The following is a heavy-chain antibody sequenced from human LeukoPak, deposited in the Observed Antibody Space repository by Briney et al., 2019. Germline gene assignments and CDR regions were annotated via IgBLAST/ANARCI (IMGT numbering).Heavy chain of an antibody. V-gene: IGHV1-46*01. D-gene: IGHD3-10*01. J-gene: IGHJ3*02. CDR3: AREFRITMVRGVEDAFDI. CDR1: GYTFTSYY. Sequence: ASVKVSCKASGYTFTSYYMHWVRQAPGQGLEWMGIINPSGGSTSYAQKFQGRATMTRDMSTSTVYMELSSLRSEDTAVYYCAREFRITMVRGVEDAFDIWGQGTMVTVSS. CDR2: INPSGGST.